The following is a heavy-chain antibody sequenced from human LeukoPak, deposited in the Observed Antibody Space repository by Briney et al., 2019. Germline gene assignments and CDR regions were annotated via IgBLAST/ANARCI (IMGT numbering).Heavy chain of an antibody. V-gene: IGHV3-15*01. CDR3: TTPPYYYDSSARPGVAFDI. J-gene: IGHJ3*02. Sequence: GGSLRLSCAASGFTFSSYWMSWVRQAPGKGLEWVGRIKSKTDGGTTDYAAPVKGRFTISRDDSKNTLYLQMNSLKTEDTAVYYCTTPPYYYDSSARPGVAFDIWGQGTMVTVSS. CDR1: GFTFSSYW. CDR2: IKSKTDGGTT. D-gene: IGHD3-22*01.